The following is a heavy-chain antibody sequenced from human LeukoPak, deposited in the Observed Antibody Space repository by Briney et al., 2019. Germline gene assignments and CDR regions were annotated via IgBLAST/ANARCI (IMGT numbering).Heavy chain of an antibody. Sequence: GGSLRLSCAASGFTFSNAWMSWVRQAPGKGLEWVGSIKSKTDGGTTDYAAPVKGRFTISRDDSKNTLYLQMNSLKTEDTAVYYCTTVTIFGVVIIPYDYWGQGTLVTVSS. CDR3: TTVTIFGVVIIPYDY. CDR1: GFTFSNAW. D-gene: IGHD3-3*01. CDR2: IKSKTDGGTT. V-gene: IGHV3-15*01. J-gene: IGHJ4*02.